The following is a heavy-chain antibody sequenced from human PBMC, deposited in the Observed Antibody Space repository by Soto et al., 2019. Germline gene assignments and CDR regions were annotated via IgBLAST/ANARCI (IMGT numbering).Heavy chain of an antibody. J-gene: IGHJ5*02. CDR2: ITLGGTT. Sequence: SPTMPLTSAISGGSVSANHWSPIRQAPGQGLEWIGEITLGGTTNYSPSLKSRVSISVDEGKNQCSVEITSVTDADTAVYYCARGYSSFWSHVHWFDPWGEGILVTVSS. CDR1: GGSVSANH. D-gene: IGHD4-4*01. V-gene: IGHV4-34*01. CDR3: ARGYSSFWSHVHWFDP.